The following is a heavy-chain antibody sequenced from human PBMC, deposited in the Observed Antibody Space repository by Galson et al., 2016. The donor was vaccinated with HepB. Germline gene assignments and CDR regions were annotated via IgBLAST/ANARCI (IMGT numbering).Heavy chain of an antibody. V-gene: IGHV3-33*01. CDR3: ARAGVTIVGVIIGFDY. D-gene: IGHD3-3*01. Sequence: SLRLSCAASGFTFSSYGMHWVRQAPGKGLEWVAVIWYDGDNKYYADSVKGRFTISRDNSKNTLYPQMSSLRAEDTAVHYCARAGVTIVGVIIGFDYWGQGTLVTVSS. CDR2: IWYDGDNK. J-gene: IGHJ4*02. CDR1: GFTFSSYG.